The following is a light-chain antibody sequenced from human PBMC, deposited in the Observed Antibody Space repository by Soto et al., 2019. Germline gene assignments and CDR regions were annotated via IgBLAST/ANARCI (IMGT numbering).Light chain of an antibody. CDR1: RSDVGSYNL. J-gene: IGLJ2*01. V-gene: IGLV2-23*01. CDR2: EGS. Sequence: QSVLSQPASVSGSPGQSITISCTGSRSDVGSYNLVSWYQHHPGKAPKLMIYEGSKRPSGVSNRFSGSKSGNTASLTISGLQTEDEADYYCCSYAGSSNLVAFGGGTKLTVL. CDR3: CSYAGSSNLVA.